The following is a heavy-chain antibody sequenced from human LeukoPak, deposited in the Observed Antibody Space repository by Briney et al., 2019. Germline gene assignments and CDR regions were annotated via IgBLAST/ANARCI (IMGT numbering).Heavy chain of an antibody. CDR3: AREHRPIFGVVTLSSGFDY. CDR1: GGSISSYY. D-gene: IGHD3-3*01. Sequence: PSETLSLTCTVSGGSISSYYWSWIRQPPGKGLEWIGYIYYSGSTNYNPSLKSRVTISVDTSKNQFSLKLSSVTAADTAVYYCAREHRPIFGVVTLSSGFDYWGQGTLVTVSS. CDR2: IYYSGST. J-gene: IGHJ4*02. V-gene: IGHV4-59*01.